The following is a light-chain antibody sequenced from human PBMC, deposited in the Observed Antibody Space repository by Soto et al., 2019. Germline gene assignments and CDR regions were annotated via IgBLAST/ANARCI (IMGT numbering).Light chain of an antibody. Sequence: QSALTQPASVSGSPGQSITISCTRTSSDVGGYNYVSWYQHHAGKAPRLMIYASSNRPSGVSHRFSGSRSGNTASLTISGLQAEDEADYYCSSYTSGTTLYVFGTGTKLTV. CDR3: SSYTSGTTLYV. CDR1: SSDVGGYNY. V-gene: IGLV2-14*01. CDR2: ASS. J-gene: IGLJ1*01.